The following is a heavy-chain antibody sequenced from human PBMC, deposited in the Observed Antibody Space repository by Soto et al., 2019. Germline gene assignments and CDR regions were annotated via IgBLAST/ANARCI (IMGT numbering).Heavy chain of an antibody. Sequence: ASVKVSCKASGYTFTSYGISWVRQTPGQGLEWMGWIGAYNGDTNYAQNVQGRVTMTTDTSTSTVYMELSSLRADDTAVYYCARGPGGSLPYYFGSWGQGTLVTVSS. CDR1: GYTFTSYG. CDR3: ARGPGGSLPYYFGS. CDR2: IGAYNGDT. V-gene: IGHV1-18*01. D-gene: IGHD3-16*01. J-gene: IGHJ4*02.